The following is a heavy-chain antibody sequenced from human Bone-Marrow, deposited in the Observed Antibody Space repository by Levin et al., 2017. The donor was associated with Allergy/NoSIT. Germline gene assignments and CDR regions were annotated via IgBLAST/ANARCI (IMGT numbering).Heavy chain of an antibody. CDR2: ISGTGERA. CDR1: GLTFSTYA. CDR3: ANNWWSSSSEYFQH. V-gene: IGHV3-23*01. Sequence: GGSLRLSCATSGLTFSTYAMSWVRQAPGKGLEWVSTISGTGERAYYADSVKGRFTISRDNSKNTLFLEMNSLGADDTAVYYCANNWWSSSSEYFQHWGQGTLVTVSS. D-gene: IGHD6-6*01. J-gene: IGHJ1*01.